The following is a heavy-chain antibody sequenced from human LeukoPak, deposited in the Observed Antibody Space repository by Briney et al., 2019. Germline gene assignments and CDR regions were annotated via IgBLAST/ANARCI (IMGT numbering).Heavy chain of an antibody. CDR2: IYVGGSA. D-gene: IGHD2-21*02. Sequence: PGGSLRLSCAASGFTVSNNYMSWVRQTPGKGLEWVSVIYVGGSAYYADSVKGRFTISGDSSKNTLYLQMNSLRAEDTAVYYCARLKIDVTHFDYWGQGTLVTVSS. CDR1: GFTVSNNY. J-gene: IGHJ4*02. CDR3: ARLKIDVTHFDY. V-gene: IGHV3-53*01.